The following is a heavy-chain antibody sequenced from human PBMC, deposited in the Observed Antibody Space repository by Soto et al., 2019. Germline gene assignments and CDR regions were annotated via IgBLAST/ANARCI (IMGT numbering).Heavy chain of an antibody. Sequence: QVQLVQSGAEVKKPGSSVKVSCKASGGTFSSYTISWVRQAPGQGLEWMGRINPILGIANYAQKFQGRVTITADKSTSTAYMELSSLRSEDAAVYYCARGGRLELLYWGQGTLVTVSS. CDR3: ARGGRLELLY. J-gene: IGHJ4*02. CDR1: GGTFSSYT. D-gene: IGHD1-7*01. CDR2: INPILGIA. V-gene: IGHV1-69*02.